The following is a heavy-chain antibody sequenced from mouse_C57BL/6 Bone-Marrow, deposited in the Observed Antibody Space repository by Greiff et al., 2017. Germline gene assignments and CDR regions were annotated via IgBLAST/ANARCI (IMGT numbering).Heavy chain of an antibody. CDR2: INPYNGDT. D-gene: IGHD1-1*01. J-gene: IGHJ3*01. CDR3: ARGYYYGSSPWCAY. V-gene: IGHV1-20*01. Sequence: VQLQQSGPELVKPGDSVKISCKASGYSFTGYFMNWVMQSHGKSLEWIGRINPYNGDTFYNQKFKGKATLTVDKSSSTAHMELRSLTSEDSAVYYCARGYYYGSSPWCAYWGQGTLVTVSA. CDR1: GYSFTGYF.